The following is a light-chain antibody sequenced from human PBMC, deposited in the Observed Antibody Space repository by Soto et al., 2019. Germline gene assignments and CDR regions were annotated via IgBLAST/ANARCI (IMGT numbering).Light chain of an antibody. Sequence: QSVLTQPASVSGSPGQSITISCTGTSSDVGRYNLVSWYQQHPGKAPKLIIHEDSMRSSGLSNRFSGSKSGNTASLTISGLQAEDEADYYCCSYASSSNYVFGTGTKVTVL. J-gene: IGLJ1*01. CDR3: CSYASSSNYV. V-gene: IGLV2-23*01. CDR1: SSDVGRYNL. CDR2: EDS.